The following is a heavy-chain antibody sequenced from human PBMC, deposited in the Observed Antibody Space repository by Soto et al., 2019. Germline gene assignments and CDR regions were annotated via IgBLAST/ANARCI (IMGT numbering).Heavy chain of an antibody. CDR3: ARGTYGDLDY. CDR2: ISSSSSTI. Sequence: EVQLVESGGGLVQPGGSLRLSCAASGFTFSSYSMNWVRQAPGKGLEWVSYISSSSSTIYYADSVKGRFTISRDNAKNSLYQQMNSLRAEDTAVYYCARGTYGDLDYWGQGTLVTVSS. D-gene: IGHD4-17*01. CDR1: GFTFSSYS. J-gene: IGHJ4*02. V-gene: IGHV3-48*01.